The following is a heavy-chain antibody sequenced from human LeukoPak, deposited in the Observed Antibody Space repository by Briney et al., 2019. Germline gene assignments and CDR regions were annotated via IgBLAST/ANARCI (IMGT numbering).Heavy chain of an antibody. CDR1: GFTFSSYC. D-gene: IGHD3-3*01. Sequence: GGSLRLSCAASGFTFSSYCMSWVRQAPGKGLEWVANIKQDGSEKYYVDSVKGRITVSRDNAKNSLYLQMNSLRAEDTAVYYCARDQGAYDFWSGYSNYYYYMDVWGKGTTVTVSS. CDR2: IKQDGSEK. CDR3: ARDQGAYDFWSGYSNYYYYMDV. V-gene: IGHV3-7*01. J-gene: IGHJ6*03.